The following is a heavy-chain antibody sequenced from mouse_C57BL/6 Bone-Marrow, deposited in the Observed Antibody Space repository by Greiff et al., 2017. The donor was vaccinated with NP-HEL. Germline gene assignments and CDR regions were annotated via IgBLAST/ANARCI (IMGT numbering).Heavy chain of an antibody. V-gene: IGHV5-4*01. CDR3: AREGGNDVFAY. J-gene: IGHJ3*01. D-gene: IGHD2-2*01. Sequence: EVTLVESGGGLVKPGGSLKLSCAASGFTFSSYAMSWVRQTPEKRLEWVATISDGGSYTYYPDNVKGRFTISRDNAKNNLYLQMSHLKSEDTAMYYCAREGGNDVFAYWGQGTLVTVSA. CDR1: GFTFSSYA. CDR2: ISDGGSYT.